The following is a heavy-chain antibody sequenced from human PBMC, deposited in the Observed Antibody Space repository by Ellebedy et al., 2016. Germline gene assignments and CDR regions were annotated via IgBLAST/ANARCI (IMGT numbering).Heavy chain of an antibody. CDR1: GFTFSSYA. CDR3: AKGGGSYYFDY. V-gene: IGHV3-23*03. Sequence: GESLKISXAASGFTFSSYAMSWVRQAPGKGLEWVSFIYAGGDTFYADSVKGRFTISRDNSKNTLYLQMNSLRAEDTAVYYCAKGGGSYYFDYWGQGTLVTVSS. D-gene: IGHD1-26*01. CDR2: IYAGGDT. J-gene: IGHJ4*02.